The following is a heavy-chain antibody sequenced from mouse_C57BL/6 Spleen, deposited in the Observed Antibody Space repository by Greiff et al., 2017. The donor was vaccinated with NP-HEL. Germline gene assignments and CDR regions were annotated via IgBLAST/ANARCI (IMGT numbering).Heavy chain of an antibody. D-gene: IGHD1-3*01. CDR3: AANYPYWYFDV. CDR2: IYPGSGNT. J-gene: IGHJ1*03. Sequence: VKLQQSGPELVKPGASVKISCKASGYSFTSYYIHWVKQRPGQGLEWIGWIYPGSGNTKYNEKFKGKATLTADTSSSTAYMQLSSLTSEDSAVYYCAANYPYWYFDVWGTGTTVTVSS. CDR1: GYSFTSYY. V-gene: IGHV1-66*01.